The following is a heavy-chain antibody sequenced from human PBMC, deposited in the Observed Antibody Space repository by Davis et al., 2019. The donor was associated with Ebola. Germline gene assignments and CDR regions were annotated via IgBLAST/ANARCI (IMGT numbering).Heavy chain of an antibody. V-gene: IGHV3-30*18. CDR1: GFSFSTYG. J-gene: IGHJ4*02. Sequence: GESLKISCAASGFSFSTYGMHWVRQAPGKGLEWVAVISYHGNHRYYVDSVKGRFTISRDNSDNTLYLQMNSLRAEDTAVYYCAQEYCSNSGSYCTYFDHWGQGTLVTVSS. D-gene: IGHD3-10*01. CDR2: ISYHGNHR. CDR3: AQEYCSNSGSYCTYFDH.